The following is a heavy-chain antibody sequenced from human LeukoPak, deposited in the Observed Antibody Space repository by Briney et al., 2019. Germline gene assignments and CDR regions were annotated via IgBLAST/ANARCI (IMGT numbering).Heavy chain of an antibody. CDR3: AKSLDYYDSSGYWYYFDY. D-gene: IGHD3-22*01. CDR2: ISGSGGST. J-gene: IGHJ4*02. CDR1: GLTFSSYA. V-gene: IGHV3-23*01. Sequence: GGSLRLSCAASGLTFSSYAMSWVRQAPGKGLEWVSAISGSGGSTYYADSVKGRFTISRDNSKNTLYLQMNSLRAEDTAVYYCAKSLDYYDSSGYWYYFDYWGQGTLVTVSS.